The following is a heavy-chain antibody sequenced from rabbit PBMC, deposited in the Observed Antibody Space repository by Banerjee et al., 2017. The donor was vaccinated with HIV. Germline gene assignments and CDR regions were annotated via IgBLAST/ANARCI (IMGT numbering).Heavy chain of an antibody. CDR1: GFSFSSGYY. J-gene: IGHJ4*01. Sequence: QSLEESGGDLVKPGASLTLTCTASGFSFSSGYYMCWVRQAPGKGLEWIACIDTHSSGSTYYANWAQGRFTISKTSSTTVTLQMTSLTAADTATYFCARINHGDYVGYGGGPFNLWGPGTLVPVS. CDR3: ARINHGDYVGYGGGPFNL. D-gene: IGHD2-1*01. V-gene: IGHV1S40*01. CDR2: IDTHSSGST.